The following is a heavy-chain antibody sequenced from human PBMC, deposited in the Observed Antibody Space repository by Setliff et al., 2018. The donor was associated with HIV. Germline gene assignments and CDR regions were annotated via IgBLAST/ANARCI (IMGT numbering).Heavy chain of an antibody. CDR1: EYSFTDYY. Sequence: GASVKVSCKTSEYSFTDYYIHWIRQAPGQGLEWMGRINPNSGDTDYAQKFLGRVTMTSDTSISTAYMELSSLRSDDTAVYYCARDPYYYDSSGYNFDYWGQGTLVTVSS. CDR2: INPNSGDT. V-gene: IGHV1-2*06. D-gene: IGHD3-22*01. CDR3: ARDPYYYDSSGYNFDY. J-gene: IGHJ4*02.